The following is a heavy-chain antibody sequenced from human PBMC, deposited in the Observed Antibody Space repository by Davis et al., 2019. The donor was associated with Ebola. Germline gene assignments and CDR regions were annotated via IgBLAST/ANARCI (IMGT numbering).Heavy chain of an antibody. V-gene: IGHV3-33*03. CDR1: GFTFSSYG. CDR3: ARSSIAARPGYYYGMDV. J-gene: IGHJ6*02. D-gene: IGHD6-6*01. Sequence: GESLKISCAASGFTFSSYGMHWVRQAPGKGLGWVAVIWYDGSNKYYADSVKGRFTISRDNAKNSLYLQMNSLRAEDTAVYYCARSSIAARPGYYYGMDVWGQGTTVTVSS. CDR2: IWYDGSNK.